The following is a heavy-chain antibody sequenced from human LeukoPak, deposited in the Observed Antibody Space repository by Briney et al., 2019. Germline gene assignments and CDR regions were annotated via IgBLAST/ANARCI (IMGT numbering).Heavy chain of an antibody. V-gene: IGHV1-18*01. J-gene: IGHJ4*02. CDR2: ISAYNGNT. CDR1: GYTFTSYG. Sequence: ASVKVSCKASGYTFTSYGISWVRQAPGQGLEWMGWISAYNGNTNYAQKLQGRVTMTTDTSTSTAYMELRSLRSDDTAVYYSARDLDGDHHPFYFDYWGQGTLVTVSS. CDR3: ARDLDGDHHPFYFDY. D-gene: IGHD4-17*01.